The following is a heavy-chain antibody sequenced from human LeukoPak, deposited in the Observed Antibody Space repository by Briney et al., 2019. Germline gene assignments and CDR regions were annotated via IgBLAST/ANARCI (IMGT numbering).Heavy chain of an antibody. Sequence: SETLSLTSTVSGGSFSGYYWSWIRQPPRKGLKWIGEINHSGSTNYNPSLKSRVTISVDTSKNQFSLKLSSVTAADTAVYYCARGRYDFWSGYYSGYYYYMDVWGKGTTVTVSS. CDR1: GGSFSGYY. CDR3: ARGRYDFWSGYYSGYYYYMDV. D-gene: IGHD3-3*01. CDR2: INHSGST. J-gene: IGHJ6*03. V-gene: IGHV4-34*01.